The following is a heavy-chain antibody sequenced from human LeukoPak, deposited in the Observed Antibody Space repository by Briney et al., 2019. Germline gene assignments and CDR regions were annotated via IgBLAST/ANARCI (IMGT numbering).Heavy chain of an antibody. Sequence: GGSLRLSCAASRFTVSNTYISWVRQAPGKGLEWVSYISSSSSTIYYADSVKGQFTISRDNAKNSLYLQMNSLRAEDTAVYYCARDLQLTPGIALYYFDYWGQGTLVTVSS. V-gene: IGHV3-48*01. CDR3: ARDLQLTPGIALYYFDY. D-gene: IGHD6-13*01. J-gene: IGHJ4*02. CDR2: ISSSSSTI. CDR1: RFTVSNTY.